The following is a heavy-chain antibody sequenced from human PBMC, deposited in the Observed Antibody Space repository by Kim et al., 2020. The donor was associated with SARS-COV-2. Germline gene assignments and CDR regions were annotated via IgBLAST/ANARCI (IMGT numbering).Heavy chain of an antibody. V-gene: IGHV3-23*01. D-gene: IGHD6-13*01. Sequence: GGSLRLSCAASGFTFSSYAMSWVRQAPGKGLEWVSAISGSGGSTYYADSVKGRFTISRDNSKNTLYLQMNSLRAEDTAVYYCAKVAREPSLVRINWFDPWGQGTLVTVSS. CDR2: ISGSGGST. CDR1: GFTFSSYA. CDR3: AKVAREPSLVRINWFDP. J-gene: IGHJ5*02.